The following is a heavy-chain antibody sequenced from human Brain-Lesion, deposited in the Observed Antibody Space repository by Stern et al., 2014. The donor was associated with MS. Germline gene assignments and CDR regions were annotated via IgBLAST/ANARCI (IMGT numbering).Heavy chain of an antibody. Sequence: QVQLVQSGAEVKKPGASVKVSCKASGYTFSSYDMTWVRQASGNGLEWMGWMNPYSGNTGYAQKFKGRVSMTSDPSISTVYMELTSLTSDDTAVYFCARAVRNQLLSEYWGQGTLVTVSS. CDR2: MNPYSGNT. V-gene: IGHV1-8*01. CDR3: ARAVRNQLLSEY. D-gene: IGHD2-2*01. CDR1: GYTFSSYD. J-gene: IGHJ4*02.